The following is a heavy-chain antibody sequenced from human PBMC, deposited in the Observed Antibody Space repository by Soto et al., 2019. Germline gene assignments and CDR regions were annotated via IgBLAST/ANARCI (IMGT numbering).Heavy chain of an antibody. D-gene: IGHD3-9*01. CDR3: EKALTYYDISTAIDF. J-gene: IGHJ4*02. V-gene: IGHV3-30*18. CDR2: ISYDGSNK. Sequence: AGTLSLTCTASGFTFSSYDKHWVRQAPGPGLEWVAVISYDGSNKYYADSVKGRFTISRDNSKNTLYLQMNSLRAEDTAVYYCEKALTYYDISTAIDFWGQGTLVTVSS. CDR1: GFTFSSYD.